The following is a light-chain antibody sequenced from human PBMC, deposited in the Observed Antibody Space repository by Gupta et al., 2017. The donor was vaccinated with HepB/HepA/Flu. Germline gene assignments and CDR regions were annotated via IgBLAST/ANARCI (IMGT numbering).Light chain of an antibody. J-gene: IGKJ1*01. CDR2: DAS. CDR1: QSVSSY. CDR3: QQRSDWPPT. V-gene: IGKV3-11*01. Sequence: EIVLTQSPSTLSLSPGERATLSCRASQSVSSYLAWYQQKPGQAPRLLIYDASNRATGIPARFSSSGSGTDLTLTISSLEPEDFAVYYCQQRSDWPPTFGQGTKVEIK.